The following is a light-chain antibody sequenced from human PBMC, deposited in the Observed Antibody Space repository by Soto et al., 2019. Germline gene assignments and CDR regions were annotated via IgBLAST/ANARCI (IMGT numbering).Light chain of an antibody. CDR1: QTINKN. J-gene: IGKJ2*01. CDR3: QQSFSTPYT. V-gene: IGKV1-39*01. Sequence: DIQMTQSPSSLSASVGDRVTITCRASQTINKNLNWYQQKPGQAPNLLIYSASDFQSWVPSRFSGSGSGTEFTLTISGLQSEDFATYYCQQSFSTPYTSGQGTELEI. CDR2: SAS.